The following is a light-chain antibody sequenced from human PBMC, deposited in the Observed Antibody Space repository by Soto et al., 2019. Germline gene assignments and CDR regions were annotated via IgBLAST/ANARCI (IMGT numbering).Light chain of an antibody. Sequence: DIQMTQSPSSLSASAGDRVTITCRASQSISSYLNWYQQKPGKAPKLLIYAASSLQSGVPSRFSGSGSGTDFTLTISSLQPEDFATYYCQQSYSFGGGTKVDIK. CDR1: QSISSY. J-gene: IGKJ4*01. V-gene: IGKV1-39*01. CDR3: QQSYS. CDR2: AAS.